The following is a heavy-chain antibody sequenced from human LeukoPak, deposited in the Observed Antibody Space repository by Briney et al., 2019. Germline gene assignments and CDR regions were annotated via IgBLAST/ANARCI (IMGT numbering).Heavy chain of an antibody. CDR1: GFTFSSYA. J-gene: IGHJ6*02. CDR2: ISGSGGST. V-gene: IGHV3-23*01. Sequence: EGSLRLSCAASGFTFSSYAMSWVRQAPGKGLEWVSAISGSGGSTYYADSVNGRFTISRDNSKNTLYLQMNSLRAEDTAVYYCAREDRYDYVWGSYYYYYGMDVWGQGTTVTVSS. D-gene: IGHD3-16*01. CDR3: AREDRYDYVWGSYYYYYGMDV.